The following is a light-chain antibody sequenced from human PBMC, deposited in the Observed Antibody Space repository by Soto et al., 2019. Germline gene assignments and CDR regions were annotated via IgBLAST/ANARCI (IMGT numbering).Light chain of an antibody. CDR1: QSVSSY. Sequence: ILLTQSPATLSLSPGERATLSCRASQSVSSYLAWYQQKPGQAPRLLLYDASNRATGIPARFSGSGSGTEFTLTISSLEPEDFEVYYCQQRSNWPGTFGQGTKVDIK. J-gene: IGKJ1*01. CDR3: QQRSNWPGT. V-gene: IGKV3-11*01. CDR2: DAS.